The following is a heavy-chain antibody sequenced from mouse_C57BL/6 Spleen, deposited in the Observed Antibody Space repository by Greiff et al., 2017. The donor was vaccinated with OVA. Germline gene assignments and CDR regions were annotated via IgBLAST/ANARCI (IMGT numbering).Heavy chain of an antibody. V-gene: IGHV1-81*01. CDR3: ARRIDYYGSSPDWYFDV. CDR1: GYTFTSYG. J-gene: IGHJ1*03. D-gene: IGHD1-1*01. CDR2: IYPRSGNT. Sequence: VQLQQSGAELARPGASVKLSCKASGYTFTSYGISWVKQRTGQGLEWIGEIYPRSGNTYYNEKFKGKATLTADKSSSTAYMELRSLTSEDSAVYFCARRIDYYGSSPDWYFDVWGTGTTVTVSS.